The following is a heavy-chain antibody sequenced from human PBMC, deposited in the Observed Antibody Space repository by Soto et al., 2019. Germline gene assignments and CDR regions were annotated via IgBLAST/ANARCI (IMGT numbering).Heavy chain of an antibody. D-gene: IGHD6-6*01. CDR2: MNPNSGNT. CDR3: ARERGPKAARRGGMDV. CDR1: VYTFTSYD. J-gene: IGHJ6*02. Sequence: QVQLVQAGAEVKKPGASETGSFNDAVYTFTSYDINWVRQDTGQGLHWMGWMNPNSGNTGHAQKFQGRVTMTRNTSISTAYMELSSLRSEDTAVYYCARERGPKAARRGGMDVWGQGTTVTVSS. V-gene: IGHV1-8*01.